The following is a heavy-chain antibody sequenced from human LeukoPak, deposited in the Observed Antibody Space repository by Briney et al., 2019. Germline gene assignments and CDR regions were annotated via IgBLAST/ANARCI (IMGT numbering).Heavy chain of an antibody. CDR3: AKVRSIVVDHIDY. J-gene: IGHJ4*02. Sequence: GGSLRLSCAASGFTVSSNYMSWVRQAPGKGLEWVSVIYSGGSTYYADSVKGRFTISRDNSKNTLYLQMNSLRAEDTAVYYCAKVRSIVVDHIDYWGQGTLVTVSS. CDR2: IYSGGST. CDR1: GFTVSSNY. V-gene: IGHV3-66*01. D-gene: IGHD3-22*01.